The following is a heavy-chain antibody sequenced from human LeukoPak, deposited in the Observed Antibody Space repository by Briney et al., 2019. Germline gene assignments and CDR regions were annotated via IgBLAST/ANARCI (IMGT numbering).Heavy chain of an antibody. D-gene: IGHD6-19*01. CDR1: GFTFSSYA. CDR2: ISGTGGST. Sequence: PGGSLRLSCAASGFTFSSYAMSWVRQPPGKGLEWVSAISGTGGSTYYADSVKGRFTISRDNSKNTLYLQMNSLRAEDTAVYYCAKAPSQWPRSFDYWGQGTLVTVSS. CDR3: AKAPSQWPRSFDY. V-gene: IGHV3-23*01. J-gene: IGHJ4*02.